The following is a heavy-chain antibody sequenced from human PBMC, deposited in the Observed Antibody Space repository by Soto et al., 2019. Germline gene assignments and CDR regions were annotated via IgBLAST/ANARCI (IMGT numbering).Heavy chain of an antibody. V-gene: IGHV3-23*01. J-gene: IGHJ6*02. CDR1: GFTFSSYA. D-gene: IGHD3-10*01. Sequence: GGSLRLSCAASGFTFSSYAMSWVRQAPGKGLEWVSAISGSGGSTSYADSVKGRFTISRDNSKNTLYLQMNSLRAEDTAVYYCAKGGFGSGSTRSYYYGMDVWGQGTTVTV. CDR3: AKGGFGSGSTRSYYYGMDV. CDR2: ISGSGGST.